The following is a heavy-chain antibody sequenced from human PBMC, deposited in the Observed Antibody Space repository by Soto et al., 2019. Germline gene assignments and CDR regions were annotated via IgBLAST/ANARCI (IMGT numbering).Heavy chain of an antibody. D-gene: IGHD3-22*01. CDR2: IDPSDSYT. Sequence: GEPLKSSGXSSGYRSTRYWISWVRQMPGQGMEWRGRIDPSDSYTTHSPSFQGHVTISADKSISTAYLQWSSVKASDTAMYYCARRAPKYYDSSGYSGAAFDIWPPGSIFTVSS. J-gene: IGHJ3*02. CDR3: ARRAPKYYDSSGYSGAAFDI. CDR1: GYRSTRYW. V-gene: IGHV5-10-1*01.